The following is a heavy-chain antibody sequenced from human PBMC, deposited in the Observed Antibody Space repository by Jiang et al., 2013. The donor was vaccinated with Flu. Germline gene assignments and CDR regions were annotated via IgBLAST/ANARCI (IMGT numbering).Heavy chain of an antibody. V-gene: IGHV4-39*01. CDR2: IYYSGST. D-gene: IGHD4-17*01. CDR1: GGSISSSSYY. CDR3: ARRGLLTDYGDLHFDY. J-gene: IGHJ4*02. Sequence: GLVKPSETLSLTCTVSGGSISSSSYYWGWIRQPPGKGLEWIGSIYYSGSTYYNPSLKSRVTISVDTSKNQFSLKLSSVTAADTAVYYCARRGLLTDYGDLHFDYWGQGTLVTVSS.